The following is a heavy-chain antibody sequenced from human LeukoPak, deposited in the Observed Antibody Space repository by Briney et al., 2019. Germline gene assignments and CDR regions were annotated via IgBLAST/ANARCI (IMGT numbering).Heavy chain of an antibody. D-gene: IGHD2-15*01. V-gene: IGHV3-15*07. CDR3: ATWDYSTKDPDY. CDR1: GFTFSNAW. Sequence: GGSLRLSCTASGFTFSNAWMSWVRQAPGKGLEWVGRLKSKTDGGTTDYAAPVKGRFTMSRDDSKNTLYLQMNSLKTEDTAVYYRATWDYSTKDPDYWGQGTLVTVSS. CDR2: LKSKTDGGTT. J-gene: IGHJ4*02.